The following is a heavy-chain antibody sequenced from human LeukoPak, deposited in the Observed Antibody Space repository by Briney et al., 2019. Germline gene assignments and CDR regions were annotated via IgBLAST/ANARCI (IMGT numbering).Heavy chain of an antibody. J-gene: IGHJ4*02. D-gene: IGHD6-19*01. V-gene: IGHV3-11*01. Sequence: GGSLRLSCAASGFTFSDYYMSWIRQAPGKGLEWVSYISSGGSIIYYAHSVMGRFTISRDNAKNSLYLQMNSLRAEDTAVYYCARARYSSATYAGFWGQGTLVTVSS. CDR2: ISSGGSII. CDR3: ARARYSSATYAGF. CDR1: GFTFSDYY.